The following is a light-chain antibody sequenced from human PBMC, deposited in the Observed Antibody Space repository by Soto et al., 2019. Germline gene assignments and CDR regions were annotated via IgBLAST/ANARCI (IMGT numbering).Light chain of an antibody. CDR2: KAS. Sequence: DIQMTQSPSTLSASVGDRVTITCRASQSVSIWLAWYQQKPGKAPKLLIYKASSLESGVPLRFSGSGSGTEFTLTISILQPDDFATYYCQQYNSWWTFGQGTKLEIK. CDR1: QSVSIW. CDR3: QQYNSWWT. J-gene: IGKJ2*02. V-gene: IGKV1-5*03.